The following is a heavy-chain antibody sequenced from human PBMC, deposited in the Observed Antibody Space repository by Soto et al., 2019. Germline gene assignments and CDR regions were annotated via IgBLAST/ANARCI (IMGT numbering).Heavy chain of an antibody. CDR1: GFIFSSYS. CDR2: ISGGSTSI. CDR3: ARAPSLYGQIDY. V-gene: IGHV3-48*02. Sequence: EMQLVESGGGLVQPGGSLRLSCAASGFIFSSYSMNWVRQPPGKGLEWVSHISGGSTSIYYADSVKGRFTISRDNAKNSLDLQMKSLRDEDTAVYYCARAPSLYGQIDYWGQGILVTVSP. D-gene: IGHD3-10*01. J-gene: IGHJ4*02.